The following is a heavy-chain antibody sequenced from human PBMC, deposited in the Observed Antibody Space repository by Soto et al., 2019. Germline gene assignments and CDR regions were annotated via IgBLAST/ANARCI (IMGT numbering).Heavy chain of an antibody. J-gene: IGHJ4*02. CDR2: INPNCGGA. V-gene: IGHV1-2*02. Sequence: ASVKVSCKASGFTFSGYSINWVRQAPGQGLEWMGWINPNCGGASYAQKFQGRVTMTRDTSTTTAYMELSGLRSDDTAIYYCAKSSSFFRPPLRYFDYWGQGTLVTVSS. CDR3: AKSSSFFRPPLRYFDY. D-gene: IGHD2-2*01. CDR1: GFTFSGYS.